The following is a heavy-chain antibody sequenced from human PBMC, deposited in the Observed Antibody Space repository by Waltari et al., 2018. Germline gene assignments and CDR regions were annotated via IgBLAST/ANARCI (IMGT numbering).Heavy chain of an antibody. CDR1: GGSISSSSYY. CDR3: ARHLAGGLRLGELSLYYFDY. J-gene: IGHJ4*02. CDR2: IYYSGST. V-gene: IGHV4-39*01. Sequence: QLQLQESGPGLVKPSETLSLTCTVSGGSISSSSYYWGWIRQPPGKGLEWIGSIYYSGSTDYNPSLKSLVTISVDTSKNQFSLKLSSVTAADTAVYYCARHLAGGLRLGELSLYYFDYWGQGTLVTVSS. D-gene: IGHD3-16*02.